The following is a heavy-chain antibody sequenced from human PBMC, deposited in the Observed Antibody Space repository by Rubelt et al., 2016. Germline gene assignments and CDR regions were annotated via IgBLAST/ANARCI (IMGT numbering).Heavy chain of an antibody. V-gene: IGHV3-9*01. CDR1: GFTFDDYA. J-gene: IGHJ4*02. D-gene: IGHD1-7*01. CDR3: ARDQPNWNYMYFDY. Sequence: EVQLVESGGGLVQPGRSLRLSCAASGFTFDDYAMHWVRQAPGKGLEWVSGISWNSGSIGYADSVKGRFTISRDNSKNTLYLQMNSLRAEDTAVYYCARDQPNWNYMYFDYWGQGTLVTVSS. CDR2: ISWNSGSI.